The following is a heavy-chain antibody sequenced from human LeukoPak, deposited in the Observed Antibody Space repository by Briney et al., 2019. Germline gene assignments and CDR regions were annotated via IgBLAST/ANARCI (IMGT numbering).Heavy chain of an antibody. D-gene: IGHD2-8*01. V-gene: IGHV4-59*08. CDR3: ARMIVLLMYPKVEFGYFDL. CDR2: IYYSGST. Sequence: SETLSLTCTVSGGSISGYYWNWIRHPPGKGPEGIGYIYYSGSTNYNPSLKTRVTVSIDTSRNHFSLMLTSVTAADTAVYYCARMIVLLMYPKVEFGYFDLWGRGTLVTVSS. J-gene: IGHJ2*01. CDR1: GGSISGYY.